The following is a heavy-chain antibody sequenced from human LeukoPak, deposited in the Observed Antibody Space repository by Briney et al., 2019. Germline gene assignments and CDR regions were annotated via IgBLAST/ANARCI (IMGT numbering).Heavy chain of an antibody. CDR1: GSSIRDNYY. CDR3: ARHNYYHFWSTLNRFDP. Sequence: NPSETLSLTCTIIGSSIRDNYYWGWIRRPPGKGLEWIGSVFYSGSTYYNPSLKSRVTLSVDTSNNIFSLKLRSVTAADTAVYYCARHNYYHFWSTLNRFDPWGQGALVTVSS. CDR2: VFYSGST. D-gene: IGHD3-3*01. V-gene: IGHV4-38-2*02. J-gene: IGHJ5*02.